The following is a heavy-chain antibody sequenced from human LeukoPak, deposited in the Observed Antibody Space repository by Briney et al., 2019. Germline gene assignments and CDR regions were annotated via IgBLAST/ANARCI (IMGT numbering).Heavy chain of an antibody. V-gene: IGHV3-23*01. CDR2: VGRGGVAT. D-gene: IGHD1-26*01. CDR1: GFTFNTCA. J-gene: IGHJ4*02. Sequence: QSGGSLRLSCAASGFTFNTCAMNWVRQAPGKGLEWVSAVGRGGVATYYADSVKGRFTISRDNSKNALYLQMNSLRAEDTAVYYCAKLVGATTYWGQGTLVTVSS. CDR3: AKLVGATTY.